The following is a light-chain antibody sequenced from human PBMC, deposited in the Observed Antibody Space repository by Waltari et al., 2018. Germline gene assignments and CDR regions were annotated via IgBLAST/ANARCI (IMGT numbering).Light chain of an antibody. V-gene: IGLV1-47*01. J-gene: IGLJ1*01. CDR3: AAWDDSLTAYV. CDR2: RHN. CDR1: SSNIGTNY. Sequence: QSVLTQPPSASGTPGQRVTISCSGSSSNIGTNYVFWYQPFLGTAPNPLIYRHNQRPSGVPDRFSVSKSGTSASLAISGLRSEDEAAYYCAAWDDSLTAYVFGTGTKVTVL.